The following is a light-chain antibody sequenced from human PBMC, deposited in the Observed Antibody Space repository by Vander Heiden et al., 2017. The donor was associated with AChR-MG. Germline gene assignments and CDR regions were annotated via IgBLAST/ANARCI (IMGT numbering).Light chain of an antibody. CDR3: MQALQSPT. V-gene: IGKV2-28*01. CDR1: QSLLHRNGYNY. CDR2: MAS. Sequence: DIVLTQSPLSLAVTPGEPASISCRASQSLLHRNGYNYWDWYLQKPGQAPRVLISMASNRASGVPDRFSGSGSGTDFTLKISRVEAEDVGVYYCMQALQSPTFGGGTKVEIK. J-gene: IGKJ4*01.